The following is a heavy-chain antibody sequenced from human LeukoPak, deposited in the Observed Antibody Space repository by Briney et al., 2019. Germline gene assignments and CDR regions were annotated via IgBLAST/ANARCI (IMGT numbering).Heavy chain of an antibody. CDR2: PYTSGST. CDR3: ARHNYFGSGSRSLEFDY. CDR1: GGSISTYY. V-gene: IGHV4-4*07. Sequence: PSETLSLTCSVSGGSISTYYWSWIRQPAGKGLEWIGRPYTSGSTNYNPSLKSRVTMSVDTSNNHFSLRLSSVTAADTAVYYCARHNYFGSGSRSLEFDYWGQGTLVTISS. D-gene: IGHD3-10*01. J-gene: IGHJ4*02.